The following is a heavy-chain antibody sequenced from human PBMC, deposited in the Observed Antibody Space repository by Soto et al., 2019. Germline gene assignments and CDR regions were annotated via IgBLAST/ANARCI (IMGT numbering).Heavy chain of an antibody. V-gene: IGHV4-30-2*01. J-gene: IGHJ4*02. D-gene: IGHD5-12*01. CDR1: GGSISSGGYS. Sequence: QLQLQESGSGLVKPSQTLSLTCAVSGGSISSGGYSWSWIGQPPGKGLEWIGYIYHSGSTYYNPSLKGRVTISVDMSKNQCSLKLSSVTATDTAVYYCAAGGGLPRYYWVQGTLVTVSS. CDR3: AAGGGLPRYY. CDR2: IYHSGST.